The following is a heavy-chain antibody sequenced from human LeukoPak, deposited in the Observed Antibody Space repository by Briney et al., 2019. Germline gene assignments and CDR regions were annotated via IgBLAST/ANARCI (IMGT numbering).Heavy chain of an antibody. D-gene: IGHD2-21*02. CDR1: GFTVSSNY. CDR2: IYSGGST. V-gene: IGHV3-53*01. J-gene: IGHJ4*02. CDR3: ALAYCGGDCYSLSGVYYDY. Sequence: GGSLRLSCAASGFTVSSNYMSWVRQAPGKGLEWVSVIYSGGSTYYADSVKGRFTISRDNSKNTLYLQMNSLRAEDTAVYYCALAYCGGDCYSLSGVYYDYWARGTLVTVSS.